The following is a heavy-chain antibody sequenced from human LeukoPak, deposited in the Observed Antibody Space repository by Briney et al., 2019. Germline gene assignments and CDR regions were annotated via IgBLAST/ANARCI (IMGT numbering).Heavy chain of an antibody. D-gene: IGHD6-13*01. V-gene: IGHV1-46*01. J-gene: IGHJ6*02. Sequence: GASVKVSCKASGYTFTSYYMHWVRQAPGQGLEWMGIINPSGGSTSYAQKFQGRVTMTRDTSTSTVYMELSSLRSEDTAVYYCARVRRIAAAAYGMDVWGQGTTVTVSS. CDR3: ARVRRIAAAAYGMDV. CDR2: INPSGGST. CDR1: GYTFTSYY.